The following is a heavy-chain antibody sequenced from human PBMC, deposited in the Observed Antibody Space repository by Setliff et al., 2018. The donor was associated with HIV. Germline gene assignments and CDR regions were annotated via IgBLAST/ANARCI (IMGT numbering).Heavy chain of an antibody. V-gene: IGHV4-34*01. CDR2: INHSGST. CDR1: GASFSDYS. CDR3: ARLDYGGNSGTLAFHI. Sequence: PSETLSLTCAVYGASFSDYSWSWIRQPPGKGLEWIGEINHSGSTNYNPSLKTRVTISVDTSKNQFSLRLSSLTAADTAVFNCARLDYGGNSGTLAFHIWGQGKLVTVSS. D-gene: IGHD4-17*01. J-gene: IGHJ3*02.